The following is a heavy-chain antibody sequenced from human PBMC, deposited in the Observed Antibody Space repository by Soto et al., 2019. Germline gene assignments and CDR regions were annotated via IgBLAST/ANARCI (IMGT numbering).Heavy chain of an antibody. CDR1: GGPISSYS. CDR3: ARGFWATGGGNYYYSMDV. Sequence: QGLLQESGPRLVKASESLSLTCTVSGGPISSYSWSWIRQTPGKGLEWIGYLSYGGSPNYNPSLESLVTITINTTATQFSLKLKSLTAADTAVYYCARGFWATGGGNYYYSMDVWGQGTTVRVS. J-gene: IGHJ6*02. CDR2: LSYGGSP. D-gene: IGHD2-15*01. V-gene: IGHV4-59*13.